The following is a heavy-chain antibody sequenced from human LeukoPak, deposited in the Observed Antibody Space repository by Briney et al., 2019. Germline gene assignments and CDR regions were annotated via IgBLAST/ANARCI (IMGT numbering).Heavy chain of an antibody. D-gene: IGHD2-15*01. CDR3: AKDTTAWWYHRAYMNV. CDR2: ISGSGDNT. J-gene: IGHJ6*03. Sequence: GGSLRLSCAASGFSLSTYALSWVRQAPGGGLEWVGAISGSGDNTYHADSVKGRFTISKDNSENRVSLQMDSLRAEDTAVYFCAKDTTAWWYHRAYMNVWGKGTTVTVSS. V-gene: IGHV3-23*01. CDR1: GFSLSTYA.